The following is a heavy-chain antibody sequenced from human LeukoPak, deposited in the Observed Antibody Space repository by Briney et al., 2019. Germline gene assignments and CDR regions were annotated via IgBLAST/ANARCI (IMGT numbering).Heavy chain of an antibody. CDR2: IRYDGSNK. D-gene: IGHD3-10*01. V-gene: IGHV3-30*02. Sequence: GGSLRLSCAVSGCTFSSYGMHWVRQAPGKGLEWVAFIRYDGSNKYYADSVKGRFTISRDNSKNTLYLQMNSLRAEDTAVYYCAKDPYYYGSGSAWFDPWGQGTLVTVSS. CDR3: AKDPYYYGSGSAWFDP. J-gene: IGHJ5*02. CDR1: GCTFSSYG.